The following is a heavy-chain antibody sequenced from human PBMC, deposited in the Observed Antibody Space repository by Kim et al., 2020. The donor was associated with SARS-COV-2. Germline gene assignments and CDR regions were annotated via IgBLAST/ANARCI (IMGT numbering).Heavy chain of an antibody. Sequence: GGSLRLSCAASGFTFSSYGMHWVRQAPGKGLEWVAVISYDGSNKYYADSVKGRFTISRDNSKNTLYLQMNSLRAEDTAVYYCAKGGYYYDSSGLDYWGQGTLVTVSS. CDR3: AKGGYYYDSSGLDY. J-gene: IGHJ4*02. V-gene: IGHV3-30*18. CDR1: GFTFSSYG. D-gene: IGHD3-22*01. CDR2: ISYDGSNK.